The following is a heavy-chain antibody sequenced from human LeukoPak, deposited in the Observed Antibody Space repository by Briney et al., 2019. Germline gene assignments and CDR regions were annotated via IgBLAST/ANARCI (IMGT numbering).Heavy chain of an antibody. V-gene: IGHV4-4*07. Sequence: SETLSLTCTVSGDSIRSYYWSWIRQPAGKGLEWIGRIYTSGSTNYNPSLKSRVTISVDTSKNQFSLKLSSVTAADTAVYYCAREAMVRGVYFDYWGQGTLVTVSS. D-gene: IGHD3-10*01. CDR1: GDSIRSYY. CDR2: IYTSGST. J-gene: IGHJ4*02. CDR3: AREAMVRGVYFDY.